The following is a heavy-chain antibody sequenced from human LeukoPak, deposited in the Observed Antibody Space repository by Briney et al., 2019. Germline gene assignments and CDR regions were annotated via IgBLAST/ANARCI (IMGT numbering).Heavy chain of an antibody. CDR3: AKSFGPVIAAAGTGAD. CDR2: ISGSGTNT. V-gene: IGHV3-23*01. J-gene: IGHJ4*02. CDR1: GFTFSNYN. Sequence: PGGSLRLSCAASGFTFSNYNMNWVRQTPGNGLEWVSVISGSGTNTDYADSVKGRFTISRDNSKNTLYLQMNSLRAEDTAVYYCAKSFGPVIAAAGTGADWGQGTLVTVSS. D-gene: IGHD6-13*01.